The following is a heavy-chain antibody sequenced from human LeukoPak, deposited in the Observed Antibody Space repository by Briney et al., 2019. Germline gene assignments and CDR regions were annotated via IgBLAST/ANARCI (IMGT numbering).Heavy chain of an antibody. Sequence: ASVKVSCTASGYTFTSYDINWVRQATGQGLEWMGWMTPNSGITGYAQKFQGRVTITRNTSITTAYMELSSLRSEDTAVYYCARGRDGYNFGYLDLWGRGTLVTVSS. CDR3: ARGRDGYNFGYLDL. V-gene: IGHV1-8*03. CDR2: MTPNSGIT. D-gene: IGHD5-24*01. CDR1: GYTFTSYD. J-gene: IGHJ2*01.